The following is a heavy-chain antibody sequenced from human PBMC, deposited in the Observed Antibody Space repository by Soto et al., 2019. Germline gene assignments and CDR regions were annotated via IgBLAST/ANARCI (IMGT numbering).Heavy chain of an antibody. CDR1: GGSFSGYY. Sequence: SETLSLTCAVSGGSFSGYYWGWIRQPPGKGLEWIGEINHSGSTNYNPSLKSRVTISVDTSKNQFSLKLSSVTAADTAVYYCASGNGTHNWFYPWGQGTLVTVSS. J-gene: IGHJ5*02. V-gene: IGHV4-34*01. CDR2: INHSGST. CDR3: ASGNGTHNWFYP. D-gene: IGHD1-1*01.